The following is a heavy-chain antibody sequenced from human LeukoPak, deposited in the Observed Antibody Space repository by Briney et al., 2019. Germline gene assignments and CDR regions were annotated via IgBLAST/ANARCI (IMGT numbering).Heavy chain of an antibody. Sequence: GGSLRLSCAASGFTFSDHYMDWVRQAPGKGLEWVGRTRNKANSYTTEYAASVKGRFTISRDDSKNSLYLQMNSLKTEDTAVHYCARGYPHSHIAAAGYYFDYWGQGTLVTVSS. CDR1: GFTFSDHY. CDR2: TRNKANSYTT. CDR3: ARGYPHSHIAAAGYYFDY. J-gene: IGHJ4*02. D-gene: IGHD6-13*01. V-gene: IGHV3-72*01.